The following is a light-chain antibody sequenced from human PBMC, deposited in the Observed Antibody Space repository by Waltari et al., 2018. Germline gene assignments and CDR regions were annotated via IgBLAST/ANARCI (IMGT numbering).Light chain of an antibody. Sequence: QSALTQPASVSGSPGQSITISCTGTSSDVGGYDYVSWYQQHPGKAPKLILYDVSNRPLEVSHRFSCYKSGNTASLSLSGLQADDEAEYYCGSYTSSTTLAFGTGTKVTVL. V-gene: IGLV2-14*03. CDR1: SSDVGGYDY. CDR2: DVS. CDR3: GSYTSSTTLA. J-gene: IGLJ1*01.